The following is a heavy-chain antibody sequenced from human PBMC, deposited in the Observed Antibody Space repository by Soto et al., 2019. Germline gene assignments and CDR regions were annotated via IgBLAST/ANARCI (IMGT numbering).Heavy chain of an antibody. J-gene: IGHJ6*02. CDR2: ISGSGGST. D-gene: IGHD6-19*01. V-gene: IGHV3-23*01. Sequence: EVQLLESGGGLVQPGGSLRLSCAASGFTFSSYAMSWVRQAPGKGLEWVSAISGSGGSTYYADSVKGWFTISRDNSKNTLYLQMNSLRAEDTAVYYCAKWLGYYYGMDVWGQGTTVTVSS. CDR3: AKWLGYYYGMDV. CDR1: GFTFSSYA.